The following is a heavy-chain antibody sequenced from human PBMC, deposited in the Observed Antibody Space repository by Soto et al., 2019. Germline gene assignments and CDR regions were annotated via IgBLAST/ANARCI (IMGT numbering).Heavy chain of an antibody. J-gene: IGHJ4*02. CDR2: ISSSSSYT. D-gene: IGHD1-26*01. Sequence: QVQLVESGGGLVKPGGSLRLSCAASGFTFSDYYMTWIRQAPGKGLEWVSYISSSSSYTNYADSVKGRFTISRDNAKNSLYLQFNSLRAEDTAVYYCARDRPGYSNDFDYWGQGTLVTVSS. CDR3: ARDRPGYSNDFDY. CDR1: GFTFSDYY. V-gene: IGHV3-11*05.